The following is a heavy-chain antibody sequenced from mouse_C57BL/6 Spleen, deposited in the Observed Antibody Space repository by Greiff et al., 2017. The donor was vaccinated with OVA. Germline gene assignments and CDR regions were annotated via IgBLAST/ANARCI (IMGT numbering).Heavy chain of an antibody. V-gene: IGHV1-61*01. CDR3: ARWSTTVNLFDY. D-gene: IGHD1-1*01. CDR1: GYTFTSYW. J-gene: IGHJ2*01. Sequence: QVQLQQPGAELVRPGSSVKLSCKASGYTFTSYWMDWVKQRPGQGLEWIGNIYPSDSETHYNQKFKDKATLTVDKSSSTAYMQLSSLTSEDSAVYYCARWSTTVNLFDYWGQGTTLTVSS. CDR2: IYPSDSET.